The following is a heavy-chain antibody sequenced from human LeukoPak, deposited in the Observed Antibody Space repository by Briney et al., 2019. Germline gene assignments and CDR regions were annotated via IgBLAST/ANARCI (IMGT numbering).Heavy chain of an antibody. Sequence: SETLSLTCTVSGGSINSYYWNWIRQPPGKGLELIGYIYNSGSPTYNPSLKSRVTISVDTSKNQFSLQLRSVTAADTAVYYCARDRIWYDSGLDIWGQGTMVTVSS. CDR2: IYNSGSP. CDR3: ARDRIWYDSGLDI. D-gene: IGHD3-22*01. J-gene: IGHJ3*02. V-gene: IGHV4-59*01. CDR1: GGSINSYY.